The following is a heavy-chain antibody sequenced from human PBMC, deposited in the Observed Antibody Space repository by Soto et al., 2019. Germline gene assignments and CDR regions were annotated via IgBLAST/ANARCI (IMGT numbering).Heavy chain of an antibody. D-gene: IGHD4-4*01. CDR3: VSDGNNYAA. V-gene: IGHV3-7*01. CDR1: GFTFSDAW. CDR2: IKQDESEK. Sequence: EVQLVESGGGLVQPGGSLRLSCTASGFTFSDAWMTWVRQAPGKGLEWVARIKQDESEKKYADSVKGRFTISRDNAKNSLYLKTDSLRGEATAVYYCVSDGNNYAAWGQGTLVTVSS. J-gene: IGHJ5*02.